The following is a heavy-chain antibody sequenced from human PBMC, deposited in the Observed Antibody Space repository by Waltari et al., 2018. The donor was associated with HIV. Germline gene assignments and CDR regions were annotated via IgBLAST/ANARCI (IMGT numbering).Heavy chain of an antibody. Sequence: QVQLQESGPGLVKPSETLSLTCTVSGYSISSGYYWGWIRQPPGKGLGWIGSIYHSGSTYYNPSLKSRVTISVDTSKNQFSLKLSSVTAADTAVYYCARKYRAGYDFWSGSNLGWFDPWGQGTLVTVSS. D-gene: IGHD3-3*01. CDR3: ARKYRAGYDFWSGSNLGWFDP. J-gene: IGHJ5*02. CDR1: GYSISSGYY. CDR2: IYHSGST. V-gene: IGHV4-38-2*02.